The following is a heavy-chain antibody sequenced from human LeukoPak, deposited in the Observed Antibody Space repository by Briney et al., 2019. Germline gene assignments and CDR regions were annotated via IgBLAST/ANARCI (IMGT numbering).Heavy chain of an antibody. D-gene: IGHD2-2*01. CDR1: GFTFSSYD. J-gene: IGHJ4*02. CDR2: ISGSGIST. Sequence: PGGSLRLSCAASGFTFSSYDMTWIRQAPGKGLEWVSSISGSGISTYYANSVKGRFSISRDNSKNTLDLQMNSLGAEDTAVYFCGKDYIGYDQVFDYWGQGTLVTVSS. V-gene: IGHV3-23*01. CDR3: GKDYIGYDQVFDY.